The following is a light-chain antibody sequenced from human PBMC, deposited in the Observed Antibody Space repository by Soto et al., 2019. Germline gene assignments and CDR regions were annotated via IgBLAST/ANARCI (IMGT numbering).Light chain of an antibody. Sequence: EIVLTQSPATLSLSPGERATLSCRASQSVSSYLAWYQQKPGQAPRLLIYDASNRATGIPARFSGSGSGTDFTLTISSLEPEDVAVYYCQQRNNWPGTFGQGTKV. CDR3: QQRNNWPGT. CDR1: QSVSSY. V-gene: IGKV3-11*01. J-gene: IGKJ1*01. CDR2: DAS.